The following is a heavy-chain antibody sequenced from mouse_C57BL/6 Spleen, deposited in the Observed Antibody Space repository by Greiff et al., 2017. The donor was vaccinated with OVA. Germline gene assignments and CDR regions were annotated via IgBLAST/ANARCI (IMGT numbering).Heavy chain of an antibody. J-gene: IGHJ4*01. CDR1: GYTFTDYN. V-gene: IGHV1-22*01. CDR3: ARGGGNQGVYAMDY. D-gene: IGHD2-1*01. CDR2: INPNNGGT. Sequence: VHVKQSGPELVKPGASVKMSCKASGYTFTDYNMHWVKQSHGKSLEWIGYINPNNGGTSYNQKFKGKATLTVNKSSSTAYMELRSLTSEDSAVYYCARGGGNQGVYAMDYWGQGTSVTVSS.